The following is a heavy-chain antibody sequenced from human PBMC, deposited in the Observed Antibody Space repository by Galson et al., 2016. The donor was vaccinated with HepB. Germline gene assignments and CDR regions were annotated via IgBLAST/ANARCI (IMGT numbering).Heavy chain of an antibody. D-gene: IGHD3-16*01. CDR2: IYYSGST. CDR1: GGSVTSGSYY. Sequence: ETLSLTCTVSGGSVTSGSYYWSWIRQPPGKGLEWIGYIYYSGSTNYNPSLKSRVTISVYTSKNQFSLKLSSVTAADPAVYYLTRDSRLGELGLRGYYYYGMDVWGQGTTVTVSS. J-gene: IGHJ6*02. CDR3: TRDSRLGELGLRGYYYYGMDV. V-gene: IGHV4-61*01.